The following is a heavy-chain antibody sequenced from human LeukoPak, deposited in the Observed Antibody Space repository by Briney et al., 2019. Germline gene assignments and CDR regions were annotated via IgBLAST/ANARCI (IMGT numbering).Heavy chain of an antibody. V-gene: IGHV3-30*18. Sequence: SGGSLRLSCAASGFTFSDYGMHWVRQAPGKGLEWVAVISYDGSNKYYADSVKGRFTISRDNSKNTLYLQMNSLRAEDTAVYYCAKPFDPLGYYFDYWGQGTLVTVSS. D-gene: IGHD7-27*01. CDR3: AKPFDPLGYYFDY. CDR1: GFTFSDYG. J-gene: IGHJ4*02. CDR2: ISYDGSNK.